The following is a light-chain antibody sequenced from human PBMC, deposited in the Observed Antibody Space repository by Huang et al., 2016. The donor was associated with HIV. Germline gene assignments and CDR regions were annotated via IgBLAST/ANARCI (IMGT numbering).Light chain of an antibody. Sequence: EIVMTQSPATLSVSPGERATLSCRASPRLSSNVAWYQQKPGQAPRLLIYGASTRATGIPARFSGSGSGTEFTLTIISLQSEDVAVYYCQQYNDWPPEYTFGQGTRLEIK. J-gene: IGKJ2*01. CDR1: PRLSSN. V-gene: IGKV3-15*01. CDR2: GAS. CDR3: QQYNDWPPEYT.